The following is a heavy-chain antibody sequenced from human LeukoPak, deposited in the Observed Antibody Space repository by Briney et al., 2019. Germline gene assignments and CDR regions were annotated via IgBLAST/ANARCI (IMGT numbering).Heavy chain of an antibody. CDR1: GFTFSSYG. CDR3: AKDRLSLDY. V-gene: IGHV3-23*01. CDR2: ISGSGGST. Sequence: GGSLRLSCAASGFTFSSYGVSWVRQAPGKGLEWVSGISGSGGSTYYADSVKGRFTISRDNSKNTLYLQMNSLRAEDTAVYYCAKDRLSLDYWGQGTLVTVSS. J-gene: IGHJ4*02. D-gene: IGHD2/OR15-2a*01.